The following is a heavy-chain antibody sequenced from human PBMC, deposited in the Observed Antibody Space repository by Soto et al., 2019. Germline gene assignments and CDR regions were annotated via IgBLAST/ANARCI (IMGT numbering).Heavy chain of an antibody. CDR1: GFSFSSYS. Sequence: EVQLVESGGGLVQVGGSLRISCTASGFSFSSYSIHWVRQTPGRGPEYVAVIGGRGTTTFYADSGKGRFTISRDNSKNKVYLQMDSLTSEDIATYYCARETEATGLWYFDLWGRGTLVTIS. J-gene: IGHJ2*01. D-gene: IGHD3-9*01. V-gene: IGHV3-64*07. CDR3: ARETEATGLWYFDL. CDR2: IGGRGTTT.